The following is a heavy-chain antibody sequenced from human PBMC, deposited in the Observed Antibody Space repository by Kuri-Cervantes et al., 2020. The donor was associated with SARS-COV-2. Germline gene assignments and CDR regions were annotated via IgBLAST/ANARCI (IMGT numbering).Heavy chain of an antibody. V-gene: IGHV4-61*01. Sequence: SETLSLTCIVSGGSVSSGSHYWSWIRQPPGKGLEWIGYIYYSGSTKYNPSLKSRATMSVDTSKNQFSLKLNSVTPADTAVYYCARTLDYYGSGTYCFDYWGQGTLVTVSS. D-gene: IGHD3-10*01. J-gene: IGHJ4*02. CDR3: ARTLDYYGSGTYCFDY. CDR2: IYYSGST. CDR1: GGSVSSGSHY.